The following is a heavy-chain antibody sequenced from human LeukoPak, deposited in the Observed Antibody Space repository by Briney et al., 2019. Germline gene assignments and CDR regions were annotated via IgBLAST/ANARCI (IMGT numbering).Heavy chain of an antibody. D-gene: IGHD1-26*01. CDR1: GFTFSNYL. J-gene: IGHJ4*02. CDR3: AREVVGLAFDY. CDR2: ISGDGSTT. Sequence: GGSLRLSCAASGFTFSNYLMHWVRQAPRKGLVWVSRISGDGSTTTYADSVKGRFTSSRDDAKNTLYLQMNSLGVEDTAVYYCAREVVGLAFDYWGQGTLATVSS. V-gene: IGHV3-74*01.